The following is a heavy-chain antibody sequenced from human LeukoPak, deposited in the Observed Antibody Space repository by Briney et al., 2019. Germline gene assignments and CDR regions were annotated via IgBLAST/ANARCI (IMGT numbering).Heavy chain of an antibody. CDR1: GGSISSYY. J-gene: IGHJ4*02. CDR3: AREGGNTYYYDSSGYYYDY. Sequence: SETLSLTCTVSGGSISSYYWSWLRQPAGKGLEWIGRIYTSGSTNYNPSLKSRVTMSVDTSKNQFSLKLSSVTAADTAVYYCAREGGNTYYYDSSGYYYDYWGQGTLVTVSS. D-gene: IGHD3-22*01. CDR2: IYTSGST. V-gene: IGHV4-4*07.